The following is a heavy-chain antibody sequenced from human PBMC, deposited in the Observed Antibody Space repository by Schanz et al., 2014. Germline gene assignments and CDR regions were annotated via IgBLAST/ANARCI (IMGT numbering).Heavy chain of an antibody. Sequence: QVQLVQSGAEVKKPGASVKISCKASGYIFTSYALNWVRQAPGQGLEWMGYINTDTGNPTAAQGFTGRFVFSLDTSVKTAYLQINSLRPEDTAVYFCARHERFEELSVVDYWGQGALVIVSS. J-gene: IGHJ4*02. CDR1: GYIFTSYA. D-gene: IGHD3-10*01. CDR3: ARHERFEELSVVDY. V-gene: IGHV7-4-1*02. CDR2: INTDTGNP.